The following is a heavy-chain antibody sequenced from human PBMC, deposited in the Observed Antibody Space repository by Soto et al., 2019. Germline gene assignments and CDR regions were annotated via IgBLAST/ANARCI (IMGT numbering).Heavy chain of an antibody. V-gene: IGHV3-21*01. J-gene: IGHJ6*03. D-gene: IGHD3-10*01. CDR1: GFTFSSYS. CDR2: ISSSSSYI. CDR3: ARDHYYGSGSSYYMDV. Sequence: GGSLRLSCAASGFTFSSYSMNWVRQAPGKGLEWVSFISSSSSYIYYADSVKGRFTISRDNAKNSLYLQMNSLRAEDTAVYYCARDHYYGSGSSYYMDVWGKGTTVTVSS.